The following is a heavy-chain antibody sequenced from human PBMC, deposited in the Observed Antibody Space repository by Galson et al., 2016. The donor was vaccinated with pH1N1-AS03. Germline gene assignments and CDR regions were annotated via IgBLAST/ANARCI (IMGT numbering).Heavy chain of an antibody. Sequence: SLRLSCAASGFTFSSYWMHWVRHLPGKGLVWVSGIDSDGSNTYYADSVRGRFTISRDNAKNTLYLQMNSLRAEDTALYYCADPFGLPWGQGTLITVPS. CDR2: IDSDGSNT. D-gene: IGHD2/OR15-2a*01. CDR3: ADPFGLP. CDR1: GFTFSSYW. J-gene: IGHJ1*01. V-gene: IGHV3-74*01.